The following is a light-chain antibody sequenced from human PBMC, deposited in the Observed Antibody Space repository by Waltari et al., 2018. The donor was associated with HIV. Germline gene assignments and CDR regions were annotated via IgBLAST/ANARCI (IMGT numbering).Light chain of an antibody. CDR3: LTRGNVGDHLVT. Sequence: SSDLTQAPSVSVALGQTATITCRGDSLGAYYASWCQQKPGQAPLPTIFGKNSRPSGIPDRFSGASSGNTASLIISKTQAEDEATYFCLTRGNVGDHLVTFGGGTRLTV. CDR2: GKN. V-gene: IGLV3-19*01. J-gene: IGLJ2*01. CDR1: SLGAYY.